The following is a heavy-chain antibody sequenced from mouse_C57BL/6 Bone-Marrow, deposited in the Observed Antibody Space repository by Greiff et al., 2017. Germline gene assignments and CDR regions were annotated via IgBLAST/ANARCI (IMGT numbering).Heavy chain of an antibody. Sequence: EVQLQESGGDLVKPGGSLKLSCAASGFAFSSYGMSWVRQTPDKRLEWVATISSGGSYTYYPDSVKGRFTISRDNAKNTLYLQMSSLKSEDTAMYYCARQTFGYWGTGTSVTVSS. CDR3: ARQTFGY. J-gene: IGHJ4*01. V-gene: IGHV5-6*01. CDR1: GFAFSSYG. CDR2: ISSGGSYT.